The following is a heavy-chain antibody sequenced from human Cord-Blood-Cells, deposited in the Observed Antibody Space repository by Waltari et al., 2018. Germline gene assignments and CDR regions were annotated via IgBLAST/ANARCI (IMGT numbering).Heavy chain of an antibody. CDR3: ARVLSCGGDCYWFDP. V-gene: IGHV1-2*02. CDR1: GYTFTGYY. Sequence: QVQLVQSGAEVKKPGASVKVSCKASGYTFTGYYMHWVRQAPGQGLEWMGWINPNSGGTNYAQKFQGRVTMTRDTSISTAYRELSRLRSDDTAVYYCARVLSCGGDCYWFDPWGQGTLVTVSS. J-gene: IGHJ5*02. CDR2: INPNSGGT. D-gene: IGHD2-21*01.